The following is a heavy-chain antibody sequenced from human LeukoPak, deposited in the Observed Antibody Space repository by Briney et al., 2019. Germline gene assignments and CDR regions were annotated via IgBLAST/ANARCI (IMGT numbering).Heavy chain of an antibody. V-gene: IGHV1-24*01. J-gene: IGHJ6*02. Sequence: ASVKVSCKASGGTFSSYAISWVRQAPGKGLEWMGGFDPEDGETIYAQKFQGRVTMTEDTSTDTAYMELSSLRSEDTAVYYCARIGDGGDYYYYGMDVWGQGTTVTVSS. CDR1: GGTFSSYA. CDR2: FDPEDGET. CDR3: ARIGDGGDYYYYGMDV. D-gene: IGHD2-21*02.